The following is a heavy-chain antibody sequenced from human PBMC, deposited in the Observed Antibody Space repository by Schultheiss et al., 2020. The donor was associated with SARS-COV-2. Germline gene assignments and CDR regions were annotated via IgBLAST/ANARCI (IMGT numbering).Heavy chain of an antibody. Sequence: GGSLRLSCAASGFTFSSYAMHWVRQAPGKGLEWVAVISYDGSNKYYADSVKGRFTISRDNSKNTLYLQMNSLRAEDTAVYYCARDSGYDYLGYFDYWGQGTLVTV. CDR2: ISYDGSNK. CDR3: ARDSGYDYLGYFDY. V-gene: IGHV3-30*01. D-gene: IGHD5-12*01. J-gene: IGHJ4*02. CDR1: GFTFSSYA.